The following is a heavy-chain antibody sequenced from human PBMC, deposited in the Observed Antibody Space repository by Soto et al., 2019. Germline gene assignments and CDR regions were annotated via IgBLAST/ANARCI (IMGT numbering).Heavy chain of an antibody. CDR3: ATITGTAFDY. J-gene: IGHJ4*02. CDR2: IYYSGRT. Sequence: SETLSLTCIVSGESISSSSYYWGWIRQPPGKGLEWIGSIYYSGRTYYNPSFKSRVTISIDTSKNQFSLKLSSVTATDTAVYYCATITGTAFDYWGQGTLVTVSS. CDR1: GESISSSSYY. V-gene: IGHV4-39*01. D-gene: IGHD1-20*01.